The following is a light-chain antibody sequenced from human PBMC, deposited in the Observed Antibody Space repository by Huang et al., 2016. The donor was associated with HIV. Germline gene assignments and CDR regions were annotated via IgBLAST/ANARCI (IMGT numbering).Light chain of an antibody. J-gene: IGKJ2*01. CDR2: GAS. CDR1: QYVSSN. CDR3: QQYNNWPRT. Sequence: ERVMTQSPATLSVSLGETATLSCRASQYVSSNLAWYQQKPGQAPRLLIYGASTRVTDIPARFSGSGSGIEFTLTISTLQSEESAVYYCQQYNNWPRTFGQGTKLEIK. V-gene: IGKV3-15*01.